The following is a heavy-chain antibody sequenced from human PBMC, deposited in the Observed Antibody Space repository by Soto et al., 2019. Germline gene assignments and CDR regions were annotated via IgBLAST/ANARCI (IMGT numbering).Heavy chain of an antibody. CDR1: GGSISSYY. D-gene: IGHD3-22*01. CDR3: ARDGYYYDSSGYQRVYYFDY. CDR2: IFYSGST. Sequence: PSETLSLTCAVSGGSISSYYWSWIRQPPGKGLDWIGYIFYSGSTNYNPFLKSRVTISVDTSKNQFSLKLSSVTAADTAVYYCARDGYYYDSSGYQRVYYFDYWGQGTLATVSS. V-gene: IGHV4-59*01. J-gene: IGHJ4*02.